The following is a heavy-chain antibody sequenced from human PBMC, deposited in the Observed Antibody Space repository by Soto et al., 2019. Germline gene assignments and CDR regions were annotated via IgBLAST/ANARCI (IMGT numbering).Heavy chain of an antibody. CDR1: GGSISSYY. CDR2: IYYSGST. D-gene: IGHD2-8*01. J-gene: IGHJ6*02. Sequence: PSETLSLTCTVSGGSISSYYWSWIRQPPGKGLEWIGYIYYSGSTNYNPSLKSRVTISVDTSKNQFSLKLSSVTAADTAVYYCARDQLTKGYYYYGMDVWGQGTTVTVSS. V-gene: IGHV4-59*01. CDR3: ARDQLTKGYYYYGMDV.